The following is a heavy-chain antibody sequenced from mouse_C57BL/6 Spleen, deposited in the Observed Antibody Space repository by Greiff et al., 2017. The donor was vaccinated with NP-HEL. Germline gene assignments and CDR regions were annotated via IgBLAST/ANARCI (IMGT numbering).Heavy chain of an antibody. CDR2: ISSGSSTI. D-gene: IGHD2-3*01. V-gene: IGHV5-17*01. CDR3: ARRAYDGRFAY. Sequence: DVMLVESGGGLVKPGGSLKLSCAASGFTFSDYGMHWVRQAPEKGLEWVAYISSGSSTIYYADTVKGRFTISRDNAKNTLFLQMTSLRSEDTAMYYCARRAYDGRFAYWGQGTLVTVSA. J-gene: IGHJ3*01. CDR1: GFTFSDYG.